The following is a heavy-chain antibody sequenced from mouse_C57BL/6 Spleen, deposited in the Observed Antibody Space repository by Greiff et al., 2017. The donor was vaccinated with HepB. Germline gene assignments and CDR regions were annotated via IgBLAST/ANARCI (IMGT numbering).Heavy chain of an antibody. Sequence: QVQLQQPGAELVKPGASVKMSCKASGYTFTSYWITWVKQRPGQGLEWIGDIYPGSGSTNYNEKFKSKATLTVDTSSSTAYMQLSSLTSDDSAVYYCAGGEDSSGLFDYWGQGTTLTVSS. J-gene: IGHJ2*01. CDR2: IYPGSGST. D-gene: IGHD3-2*02. V-gene: IGHV1-55*01. CDR3: AGGEDSSGLFDY. CDR1: GYTFTSYW.